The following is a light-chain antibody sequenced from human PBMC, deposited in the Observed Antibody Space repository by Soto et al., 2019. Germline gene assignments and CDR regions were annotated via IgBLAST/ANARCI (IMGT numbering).Light chain of an antibody. V-gene: IGKV1-39*01. Sequence: DIEMTQSPSSLSASVGDRVTIACRASQSISNYLNWYQHKPGKVPKLLIYAASSLQSGVPTRFSGSGSGTDFTLTISSLQPEDFATYYWQQSYGTPLTFGGGTKVEIK. CDR1: QSISNY. CDR2: AAS. J-gene: IGKJ4*01. CDR3: QQSYGTPLT.